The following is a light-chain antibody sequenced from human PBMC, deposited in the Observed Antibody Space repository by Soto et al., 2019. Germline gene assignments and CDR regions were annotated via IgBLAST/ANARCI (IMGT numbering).Light chain of an antibody. CDR1: QSVSSSY. V-gene: IGKV3-20*01. J-gene: IGKJ4*01. CDR3: PEYGSPLLP. Sequence: EVVLTQSPGTLSLSPGERATLSCRASQSVSSSYLAGYQQKPGQAPRLLIYGASSRATGIPDRFSGSGSGTDFTLTISRLEPEDFAVYYCPEYGSPLLPFGGGAKVDI. CDR2: GAS.